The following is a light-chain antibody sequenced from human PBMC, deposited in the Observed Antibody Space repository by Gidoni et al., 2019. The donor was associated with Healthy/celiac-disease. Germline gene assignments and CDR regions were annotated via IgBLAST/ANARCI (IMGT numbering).Light chain of an antibody. CDR1: QSISSY. CDR2: AAS. Sequence: DIQMTQSPSSLSASVGDRVTITCRASQSISSYLNWYQQKPGKAPKLLIYAASSLQSGVPSRFSGSGSGIDFTLTISSLQPEDFATYYCQQSYSTSFGQGTKLEIK. CDR3: QQSYSTS. J-gene: IGKJ2*01. V-gene: IGKV1-39*01.